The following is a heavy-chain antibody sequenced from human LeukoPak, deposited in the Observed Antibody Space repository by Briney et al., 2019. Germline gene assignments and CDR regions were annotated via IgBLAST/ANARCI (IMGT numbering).Heavy chain of an antibody. V-gene: IGHV4-59*01. D-gene: IGHD6-6*01. CDR2: IYYSGST. CDR3: AREARSSSSPYFQH. J-gene: IGHJ1*01. CDR1: GGSISSYY. Sequence: PSETLSLTCTVSGGSISSYYWSWIRQPPGKGLEWIGYIYYSGSTNYNPSLKSRVTISVDTSKNQFSLKLSSVTAADTAVYYCAREARSSSSPYFQHWGQGTLVTASS.